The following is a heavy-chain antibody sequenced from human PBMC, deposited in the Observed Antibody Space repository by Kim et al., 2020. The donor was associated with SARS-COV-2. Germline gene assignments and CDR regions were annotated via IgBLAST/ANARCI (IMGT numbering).Heavy chain of an antibody. D-gene: IGHD3-10*01. J-gene: IGHJ4*02. CDR2: ISYDGSNK. V-gene: IGHV3-33*05. Sequence: GGSLRLSCAASGFTFSSYGMHWVRQAPGKGLEWVAVISYDGSNKYYADSVKGRFTISRDNSKNTLYLQMNSLRAEVTAVYYCASIDVDYYGSGSYRDWGQGTLVTVSS. CDR3: ASIDVDYYGSGSYRD. CDR1: GFTFSSYG.